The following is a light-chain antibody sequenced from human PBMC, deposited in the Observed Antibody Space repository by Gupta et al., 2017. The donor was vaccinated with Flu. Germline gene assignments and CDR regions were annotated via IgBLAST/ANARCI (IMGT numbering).Light chain of an antibody. J-gene: IGLJ3*02. CDR1: VLAKKF. CDR2: KDT. V-gene: IGLV3-27*01. CDR3: YSSTDNDQGV. Sequence: SYELRQPSSVSVSPGQTARITCSGDVLAKKFPRWFQQKPGQAPVLVIYKDTQRPSGIPERFSGSSSGTTVTLTISGAQFEDEADYYCYSSTDNDQGVFGGGTKLTVI.